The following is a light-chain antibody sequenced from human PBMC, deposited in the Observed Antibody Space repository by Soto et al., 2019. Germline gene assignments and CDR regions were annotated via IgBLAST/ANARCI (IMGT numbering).Light chain of an antibody. CDR2: WAS. CDR1: QSVLYSSNNKNY. Sequence: DIVMTQSPDPLAVSLGERATINCKSSQSVLYSSNNKNYLAWYQQKPGQPPKLLIYWASTRESGVPNRFSGSGSGTDFTLTISSLQPDDFATYYCQQYNSYPITFGQGTRLEIK. V-gene: IGKV4-1*01. CDR3: QQYNSYPIT. J-gene: IGKJ5*01.